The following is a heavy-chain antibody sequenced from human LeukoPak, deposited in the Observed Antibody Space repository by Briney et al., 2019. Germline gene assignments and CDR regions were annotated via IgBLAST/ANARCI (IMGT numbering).Heavy chain of an antibody. CDR3: ARRRSCSGGSCYEDFDY. J-gene: IGHJ4*02. CDR1: GYRFTTYW. D-gene: IGHD2-15*01. Sequence: GGSLRLSCKGSGYRFTTYWIGWVRQMPGKGLEWMGIIYPGDSDTRYSPSFRGQVTISADKSISTAYLQWSSLKASDTAMYYCARRRSCSGGSCYEDFDYWGQGTLVTVSS. CDR2: IYPGDSDT. V-gene: IGHV5-51*01.